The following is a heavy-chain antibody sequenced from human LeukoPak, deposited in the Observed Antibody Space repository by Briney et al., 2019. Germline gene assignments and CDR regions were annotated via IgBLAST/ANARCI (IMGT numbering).Heavy chain of an antibody. J-gene: IGHJ4*02. CDR3: ARLPDCTNGLCYGDY. CDR1: GYTFTSYW. CDR2: IYPGDSNT. D-gene: IGHD2-8*01. Sequence: GESLKISCRGSGYTFTSYWIGWVRQLPGKGLDWMRVIYPGDSNTKYTPSFRGQVTISADRSISTAYLQWSSLKASDTAMYFCARLPDCTNGLCYGDYWGQGALVTVSS. V-gene: IGHV5-51*01.